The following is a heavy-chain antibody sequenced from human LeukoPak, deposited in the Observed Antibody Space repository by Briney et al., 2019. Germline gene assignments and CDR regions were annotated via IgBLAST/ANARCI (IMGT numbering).Heavy chain of an antibody. CDR3: AKDSVWFGEWGYYFDY. J-gene: IGHJ4*02. CDR1: GFTFSSYG. Sequence: ESGGSLRLSCAASGFTFSSYGMHWVRQAPGKGLEWVAFIRYDGSNKYYADSVKGRFTISRDNSKNTLYLQMNSLRAEDTAVYYCAKDSVWFGEWGYYFDYWGQGTLVTVSS. CDR2: IRYDGSNK. V-gene: IGHV3-30*02. D-gene: IGHD3-10*01.